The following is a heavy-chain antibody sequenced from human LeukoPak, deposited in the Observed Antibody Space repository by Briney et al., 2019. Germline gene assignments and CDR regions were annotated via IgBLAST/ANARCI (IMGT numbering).Heavy chain of an antibody. Sequence: GGSLRLSCAASRFTFRTYWMTWVRQAPGKGLEWVANIKQDGSEEYYVDSVKGRFTISRDNAKSSLYLQMSRLRAEDTAMYYCARELTPYSSTSTFDYWGQGTLVTVSS. CDR1: RFTFRTYW. V-gene: IGHV3-7*01. CDR3: ARELTPYSSTSTFDY. D-gene: IGHD2-2*01. CDR2: IKQDGSEE. J-gene: IGHJ4*02.